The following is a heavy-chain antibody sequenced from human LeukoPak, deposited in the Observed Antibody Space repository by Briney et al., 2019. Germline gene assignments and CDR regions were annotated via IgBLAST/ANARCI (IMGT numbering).Heavy chain of an antibody. CDR3: AELGITMIGGV. D-gene: IGHD3-10*02. CDR2: ISNGYST. CDR1: GFTFSSTG. Sequence: GGSQTLSCVVSGFTFSSTGMSWVRQAPGQGLEWVSGISNGYSTYYADSVKGRFTISRDNAKNSLYLQMNSLGAEDTAVYYCAELGITMIGGVWGKGTTVTISS. J-gene: IGHJ6*04. V-gene: IGHV3-23*01.